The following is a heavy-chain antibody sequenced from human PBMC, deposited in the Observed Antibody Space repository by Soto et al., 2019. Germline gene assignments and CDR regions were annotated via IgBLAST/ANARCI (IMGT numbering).Heavy chain of an antibody. V-gene: IGHV3-23*01. CDR1: GFTFSSHA. CDR3: AKDPTYGDYVQDY. D-gene: IGHD4-17*01. Sequence: PGGSLRLPCAASGFTFSSHARSWVRQAPGKGLEWVSAISGSGGSTYYADSVKGRFTISRDNSKNTLYLQMNSLRAEVMAVYYCAKDPTYGDYVQDYCGQGTLLTVSS. J-gene: IGHJ4*02. CDR2: ISGSGGST.